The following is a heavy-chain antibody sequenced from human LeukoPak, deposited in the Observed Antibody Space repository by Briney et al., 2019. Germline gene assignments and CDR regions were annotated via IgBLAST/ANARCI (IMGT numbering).Heavy chain of an antibody. V-gene: IGHV4-59*01. J-gene: IGHJ5*02. Sequence: PSETLSLTCTVSGGSISSYYWSWIRQPPGKGLEWIGYIYYSRSTNYNPSLKSRVTISVDTSKNQFSLKLSSVTAADTAVYYCARDRPTISYYYGSGSYGANWFDPWGQGTLVTVSS. D-gene: IGHD3-10*01. CDR1: GGSISSYY. CDR2: IYYSRST. CDR3: ARDRPTISYYYGSGSYGANWFDP.